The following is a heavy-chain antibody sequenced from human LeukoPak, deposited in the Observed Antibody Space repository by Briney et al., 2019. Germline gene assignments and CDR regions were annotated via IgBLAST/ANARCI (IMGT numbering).Heavy chain of an antibody. CDR3: AKPPRIASDI. CDR1: GFTFSSYG. Sequence: GGSLRLSCAASGFTFSSYGMSWVRQAPGKGLEWVSDISGSGGSTYYADSVKGRFTISRDNSKNTLYLQMNSLRAEDTAVYYCAKPPRIASDIWGQGTMVTVSS. J-gene: IGHJ3*02. V-gene: IGHV3-23*01. CDR2: ISGSGGST.